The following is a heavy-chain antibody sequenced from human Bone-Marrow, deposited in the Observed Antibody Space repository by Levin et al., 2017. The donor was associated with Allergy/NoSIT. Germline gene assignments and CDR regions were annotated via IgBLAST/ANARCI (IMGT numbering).Heavy chain of an antibody. CDR2: MSYSGSS. D-gene: IGHD6-13*01. J-gene: IGHJ5*02. Sequence: SETLSLTCTVSGGSISTYYWSRIRQPPGKGLEWIGYMSYSGSSNYNPSLKSRVTISVDSSKKQFSLKLSSVTAADTAVYYCARVAISSWYFWFDPWGPGTLVTVSS. V-gene: IGHV4-59*01. CDR3: ARVAISSWYFWFDP. CDR1: GGSISTYY.